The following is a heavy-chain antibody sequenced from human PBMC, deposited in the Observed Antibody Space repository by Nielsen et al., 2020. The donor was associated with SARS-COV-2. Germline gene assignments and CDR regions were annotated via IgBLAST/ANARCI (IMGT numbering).Heavy chain of an antibody. Sequence: GGSLRLSCAVSGFTVTSNSMNWVRQAPGKGLEWVSVIDSGGSTFYADSVKGRFTISRDNSKNTLYLQMNSLRAEDSAVYYCARDSDYRVNGTDVWGQGTTVTVSS. J-gene: IGHJ6*02. CDR1: GFTVTSNS. CDR2: IDSGGST. V-gene: IGHV3-53*01. D-gene: IGHD4-11*01. CDR3: ARDSDYRVNGTDV.